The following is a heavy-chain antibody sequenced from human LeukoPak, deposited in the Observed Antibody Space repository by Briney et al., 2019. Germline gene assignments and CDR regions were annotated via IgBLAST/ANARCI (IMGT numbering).Heavy chain of an antibody. CDR3: ARTVAAAGNRDYSYYYMDV. CDR1: GGTFSSFA. CDR2: IVPIFGTT. D-gene: IGHD6-13*01. J-gene: IGHJ6*03. V-gene: IGHV1-69*13. Sequence: ASVKVSCKTSGGTFSSFAITWVRQTPGQGLEWMGGIVPIFGTTNYAQKFQGRVTITADESMSTAYMELSSLRSEDTAVYYCARTVAAAGNRDYSYYYMDVWGKGTTVTISS.